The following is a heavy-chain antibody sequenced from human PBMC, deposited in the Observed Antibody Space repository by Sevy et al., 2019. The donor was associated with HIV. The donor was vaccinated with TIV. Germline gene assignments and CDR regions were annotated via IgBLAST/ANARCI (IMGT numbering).Heavy chain of an antibody. Sequence: GGSLRLSCETSGITFKWYWMNWVRQAPGKGPEWVASIKEDGAEKYYVGSVDGRFTISRDNANNLLYLQMHSLRAEDTATYYCAMAHIVRRGDRYLNHWGQGTLVTVSS. V-gene: IGHV3-7*01. J-gene: IGHJ1*01. CDR1: GITFKWYW. D-gene: IGHD2-21*01. CDR2: IKEDGAEK. CDR3: AMAHIVRRGDRYLNH.